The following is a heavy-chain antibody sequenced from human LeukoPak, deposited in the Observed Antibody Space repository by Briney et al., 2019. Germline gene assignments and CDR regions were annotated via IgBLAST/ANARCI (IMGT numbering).Heavy chain of an antibody. CDR3: ATPSRRDFWSGTKKYDYMDV. J-gene: IGHJ6*03. CDR2: IYHSGST. V-gene: IGHV4-30-2*03. CDR1: GGSISSGGYY. Sequence: PSQTLSLTCTVSGGSISSGGYYWSWIRQPPGKGLEWIGYIYHSGSTYYNPSLKSRVTISVDTSKNQFSLKLSSVTAADTAVYYCATPSRRDFWSGTKKYDYMDVWGKGTTVTVSS. D-gene: IGHD3-3*01.